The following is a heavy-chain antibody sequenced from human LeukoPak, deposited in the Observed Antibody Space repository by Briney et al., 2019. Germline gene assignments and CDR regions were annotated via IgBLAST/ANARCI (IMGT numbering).Heavy chain of an antibody. V-gene: IGHV1-18*04. CDR3: ARGLGIAVAGVFDY. CDR2: ISGHNGHT. J-gene: IGHJ4*02. Sequence: ASVKVSCKASGYTFTSYGISWVRQAPGQGLEWMGWISGHNGHTNYVQKMQGRVTMTTDTSTNTAYMELRNLTSDDTAVYYCARGLGIAVAGVFDYWSQGSLVTVSS. D-gene: IGHD6-19*01. CDR1: GYTFTSYG.